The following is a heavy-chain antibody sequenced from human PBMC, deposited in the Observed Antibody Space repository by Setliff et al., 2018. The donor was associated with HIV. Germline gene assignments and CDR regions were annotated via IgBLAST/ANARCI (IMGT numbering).Heavy chain of an antibody. CDR2: IYTSGST. CDR1: GGSFGVYR. D-gene: IGHD2-2*01. V-gene: IGHV4-4*07. J-gene: IGHJ4*02. Sequence: PSETLSLTCTISGGSFGVYRWSWIRQSAGKGLEWIGRIYTSGSTNYNPSLKSRVTMSVDTSKNQFSLKLSSVTAADTAVYYCARGFDYAQRPPLYYFDYWGQGTRVTAPQ. CDR3: ARGFDYAQRPPLYYFDY.